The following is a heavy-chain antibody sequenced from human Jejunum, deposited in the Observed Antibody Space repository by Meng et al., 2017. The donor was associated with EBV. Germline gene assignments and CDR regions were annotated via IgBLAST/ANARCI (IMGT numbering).Heavy chain of an antibody. D-gene: IGHD4/OR15-4a*01. V-gene: IGHV1-18*04. CDR1: GYTFIHNG. J-gene: IGHJ4*02. CDR2: ISAYSGNT. Sequence: QCQWVQFGTEVKKPGASWTVSGKASGYTFIHNGISWVRQAPGQGLEWMGWISAYSGNTNYAQKFRGRVTMTTDTSTRTAYMELRSLRSDDTAVYYCARDRDMVQDYWGQGTLVTVSS. CDR3: ARDRDMVQDY.